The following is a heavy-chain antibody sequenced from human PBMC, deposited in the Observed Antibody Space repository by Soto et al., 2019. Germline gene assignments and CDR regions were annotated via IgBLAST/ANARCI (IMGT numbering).Heavy chain of an antibody. CDR3: AREQTVGDTGYNWFDP. V-gene: IGHV4-30-4*01. CDR2: IDYSGST. J-gene: IGHJ5*02. D-gene: IGHD1-26*01. CDR1: GGSISSGDYY. Sequence: QVQLQESGPGLLKPSQTLSLTCTVSGGSISSGDYYWSLIRQPPGKGLEWIGYIDYSGSTYYNPSLKSRVTISVETSKNQFSLKLSSVTAAYTAVYYCAREQTVGDTGYNWFDPWGQGTLVTVSS.